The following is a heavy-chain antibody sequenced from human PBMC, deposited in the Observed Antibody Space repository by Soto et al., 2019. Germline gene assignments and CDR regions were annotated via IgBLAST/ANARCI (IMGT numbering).Heavy chain of an antibody. CDR2: ISYDSSEI. D-gene: IGHD3-3*01. CDR3: AIARVADSSLDH. V-gene: IGHV3-30*01. Sequence: GGSLRLSCVGSGFTFSNNAMHWVRQAPGKGLERVAFISYDSSEIFYADSVKGRFTISRDNPENTLFLHMNSPRADDTAVYYCAIARVADSSLDHWGQGILVTVSS. J-gene: IGHJ4*01. CDR1: GFTFSNNA.